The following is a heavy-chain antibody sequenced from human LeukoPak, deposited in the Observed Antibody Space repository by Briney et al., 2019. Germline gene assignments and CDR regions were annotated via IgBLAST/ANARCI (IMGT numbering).Heavy chain of an antibody. CDR1: GYSISSGYY. CDR3: ARDSSRGNAFDI. D-gene: IGHD2-2*01. J-gene: IGHJ3*02. Sequence: PSETLSLTCTVSGYSISSGYYWGWIRQPPGKGLEWIGSIYHSGSTYYNPSLKSRVTISVDTSKNQFSLKLSSVTAADTAVYYCARDSSRGNAFDIWGQGTMVTVSS. V-gene: IGHV4-38-2*02. CDR2: IYHSGST.